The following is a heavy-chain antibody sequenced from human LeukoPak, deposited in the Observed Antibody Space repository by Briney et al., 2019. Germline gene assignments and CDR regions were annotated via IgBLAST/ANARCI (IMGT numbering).Heavy chain of an antibody. CDR2: INPNSGGT. J-gene: IGHJ4*02. CDR1: GGTFSTYA. CDR3: ARKSAARRTSEFDY. V-gene: IGHV1-2*02. Sequence: ASVKVSCKASGGTFSTYAVSWVRQAPGQGLEWVGRINPNSGGTNYAQKFQGRVTMTRDTSISTAYMELSSLGSDDTAVFYCARKSAARRTSEFDYWGQGTPVTVSS. D-gene: IGHD6-6*01.